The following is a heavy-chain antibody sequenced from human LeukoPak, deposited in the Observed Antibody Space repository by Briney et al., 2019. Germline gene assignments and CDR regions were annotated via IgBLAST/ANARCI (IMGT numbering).Heavy chain of an antibody. CDR3: KEVDY. V-gene: IGHV3-74*01. CDR1: GFTFSSYW. J-gene: IGHJ4*02. CDR2: IKSDGSST. Sequence: GGSLRLSCAASGFTFSSYWMHWVRQVPGKGLVWVSRIKSDGSSTSYADSVKGRFTISRDNSKNTLYLQMNSLRVEDTAVYYCKEVDYWGQGTLVTVSS.